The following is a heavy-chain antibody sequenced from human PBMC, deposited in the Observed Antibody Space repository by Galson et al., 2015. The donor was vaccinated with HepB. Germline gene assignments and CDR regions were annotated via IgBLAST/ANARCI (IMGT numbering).Heavy chain of an antibody. CDR3: ARGWDIEVTANFDY. Sequence: SLRLSCAVSGFTYSNYWMSWVRQAPGRGLEWVANIKYDGSEKYYVRSVEGRFTVSRDNAQNSLYLHMSSLRAEDTAAYYCARGWDIEVTANFDYWGQGALVTVSS. CDR2: IKYDGSEK. J-gene: IGHJ4*02. D-gene: IGHD2-21*02. V-gene: IGHV3-7*03. CDR1: GFTYSNYW.